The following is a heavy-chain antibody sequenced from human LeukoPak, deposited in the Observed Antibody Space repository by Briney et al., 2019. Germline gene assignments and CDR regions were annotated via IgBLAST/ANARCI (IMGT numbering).Heavy chain of an antibody. CDR2: IIPILGIA. J-gene: IGHJ4*02. V-gene: IGHV1-69*04. CDR3: ARGGGRDPFNVAY. D-gene: IGHD3-16*01. CDR1: GGTFSSYA. Sequence: ASVKVSCKASGGTFSSYAISWVRQAPGQGLEWMGRIIPILGIANYAQKFQGRVTITADKSTSTAYMELSSLRSEDTAVYYCARGGGRDPFNVAYWGQGTLVTVSS.